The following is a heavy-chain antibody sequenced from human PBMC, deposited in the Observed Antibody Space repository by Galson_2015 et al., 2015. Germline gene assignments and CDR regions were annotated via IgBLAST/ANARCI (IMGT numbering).Heavy chain of an antibody. CDR3: ARVGGDYAVGAFDI. CDR1: GGTFSSYT. CDR2: IIPILGIA. D-gene: IGHD4-17*01. V-gene: IGHV1-69*02. Sequence: SVKVSCKASGGTFSSYTISWVRQAPGQGLEWMGRIIPILGIANYAQKFQGRVTITADKSTSTAYMELSSLRSEGTAVYYCARVGGDYAVGAFDIWSQGTMVTVSS. J-gene: IGHJ3*02.